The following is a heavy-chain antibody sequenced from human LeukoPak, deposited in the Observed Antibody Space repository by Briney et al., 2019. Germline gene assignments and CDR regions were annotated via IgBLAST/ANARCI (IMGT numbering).Heavy chain of an antibody. D-gene: IGHD6-19*01. CDR3: ARRGWYGYYFDY. Sequence: GGSLRLSCAASGFTFRSHAMTWVRQAPGKGLEWVSGISNGGGSTNYADSVKGRFTISRDNAKNSLDLQMNSLRAEDTAVYYCARRGWYGYYFDYWGQGTLVTVSS. CDR1: GFTFRSHA. J-gene: IGHJ4*02. V-gene: IGHV3-23*01. CDR2: ISNGGGST.